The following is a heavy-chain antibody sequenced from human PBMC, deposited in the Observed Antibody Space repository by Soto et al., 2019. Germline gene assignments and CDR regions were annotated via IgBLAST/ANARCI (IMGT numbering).Heavy chain of an antibody. D-gene: IGHD3-22*01. CDR1: GGSFSGYY. Sequence: LETLSLTCAVYGGSFSGYYWSWIRQPPGKGLEWIGEINHSGSTNYNPSLKSRVTISVDTSKNQFSLKLSSVTAADTAVYYCARGQPYYYDSSGYPYWGQGTLVTISS. V-gene: IGHV4-34*01. J-gene: IGHJ4*02. CDR2: INHSGST. CDR3: ARGQPYYYDSSGYPY.